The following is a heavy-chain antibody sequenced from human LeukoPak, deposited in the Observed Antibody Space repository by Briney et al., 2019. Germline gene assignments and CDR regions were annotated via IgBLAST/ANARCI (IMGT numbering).Heavy chain of an antibody. Sequence: PSETLSLTCAVYGGSFRGYYWSWIRQPPGKGLGWIGEINHSGSTNYDPSLKSRVTISVDTSKNQFSLKLSSVTAADTAVYYCARPFYGYYAYSDWGQGTLVTVSS. CDR2: INHSGST. CDR3: ARPFYGYYAYSD. V-gene: IGHV4-34*01. CDR1: GGSFRGYY. J-gene: IGHJ4*02. D-gene: IGHD5-18*01.